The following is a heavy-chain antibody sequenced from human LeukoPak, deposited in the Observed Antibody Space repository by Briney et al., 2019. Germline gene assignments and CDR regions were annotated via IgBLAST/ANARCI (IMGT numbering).Heavy chain of an antibody. D-gene: IGHD6-19*01. CDR1: GDSISSSTYY. Sequence: SETLSLTCTVSGDSISSSTYYWGWLRQPPGKGREGLGSIYHSRTTSYTPSLKSRVTISVDTSKNQFSLTLSSVTAADTAVYYCASGSYSSGWYPYIEFWGQGTPVTASS. CDR2: IYHSRTT. V-gene: IGHV4-39*01. J-gene: IGHJ4*02. CDR3: ASGSYSSGWYPYIEF.